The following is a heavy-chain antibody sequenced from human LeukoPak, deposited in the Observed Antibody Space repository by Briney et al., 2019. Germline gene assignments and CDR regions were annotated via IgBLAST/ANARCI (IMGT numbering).Heavy chain of an antibody. CDR3: VREKSGGTYDY. V-gene: IGHV1-46*01. CDR1: GYTFTAHY. CDR2: IRPGDNRM. Sequence: GASVKVSCKASGYTFTAHYIQWVRQAPGQGPEWMGTIRPGDNRMSYAQKFQGRVTMTRDMSTTTGYMELSSLRSEDTAVYYCVREKSGGTYDYWGQGTLVTVSS. J-gene: IGHJ4*02. D-gene: IGHD3-16*01.